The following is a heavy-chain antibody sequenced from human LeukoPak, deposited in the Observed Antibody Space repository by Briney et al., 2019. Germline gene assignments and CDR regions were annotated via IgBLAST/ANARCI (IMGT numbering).Heavy chain of an antibody. D-gene: IGHD3-3*01. Sequence: ASVKVSCKASGYTFTSYGISWVRQAPGQGLEWMGWISAYNDNTNYAQKLQGRVTMTTDTSTSTAYMELRSLRSDDTAVYYCARDPGYDFWSGYQYYFDYWGQGTLVTVSS. CDR2: ISAYNDNT. J-gene: IGHJ4*02. V-gene: IGHV1-18*01. CDR3: ARDPGYDFWSGYQYYFDY. CDR1: GYTFTSYG.